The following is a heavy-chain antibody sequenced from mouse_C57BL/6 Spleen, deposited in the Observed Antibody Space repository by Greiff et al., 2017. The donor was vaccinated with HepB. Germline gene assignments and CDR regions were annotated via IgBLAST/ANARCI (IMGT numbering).Heavy chain of an antibody. CDR1: GFTFSDYY. V-gene: IGHV5-16*01. CDR3: AREADYGSSWYAMDY. Sequence: DVKLVESEGGLVQPGSSMKLSCTASGFTFSDYYMAWVRQVPEKGLEWVANINYDGSSTYYLDSLKSRFIISRDNAKNILYLQMSSLKSEDTATYYCAREADYGSSWYAMDYWGQGTSVTVSS. D-gene: IGHD1-1*01. CDR2: INYDGSST. J-gene: IGHJ4*01.